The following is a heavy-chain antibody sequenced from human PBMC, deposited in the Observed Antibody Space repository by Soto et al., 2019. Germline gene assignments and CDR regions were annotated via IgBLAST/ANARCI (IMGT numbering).Heavy chain of an antibody. CDR3: AKGRNGMGV. CDR2: MNPNSGNT. Sequence: QVQLVQSGAEVKKPGASVKVSCKASGDPFINYDIKWVRQATGQGLEWMGWMNPNSGNTGYARKFQGRVTMTRNTSISTAYMELSRLRSEDKGVFYCAKGRNGMGVWGQGTKVTVSS. V-gene: IGHV1-8*01. CDR1: GDPFINYD. J-gene: IGHJ6*02.